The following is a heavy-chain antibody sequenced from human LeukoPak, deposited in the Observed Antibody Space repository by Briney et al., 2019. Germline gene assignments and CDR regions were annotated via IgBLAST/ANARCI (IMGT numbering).Heavy chain of an antibody. Sequence: GGSLRLSCAASGFTFSSYWMSWVRQAPGKGLEWVANIKQDGSEKYYVDSVKGRFTISRDNAKNSLYLQMNSLRAEDTAVYYCARDKIDQVGATQWFDPWGQGTLVTVSS. CDR1: GFTFSSYW. V-gene: IGHV3-7*01. CDR2: IKQDGSEK. J-gene: IGHJ5*02. D-gene: IGHD1-26*01. CDR3: ARDKIDQVGATQWFDP.